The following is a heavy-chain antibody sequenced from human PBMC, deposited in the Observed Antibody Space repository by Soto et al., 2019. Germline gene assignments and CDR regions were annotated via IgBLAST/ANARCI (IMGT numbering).Heavy chain of an antibody. D-gene: IGHD3-16*01. J-gene: IGHJ4*02. CDR2: IYYSGST. V-gene: IGHV4-59*01. Sequence: QVQLQESGPGRVKPSETLSLTCVVSGGSLSSYYWSWIRQPPGKGLEWIGYIYYSGSTIYNPSLTXRVTVSVDTSKNQFSLNLSSVTAADTAVYYCARTWGSTSDYWGRGTLVTVSP. CDR1: GGSLSSYY. CDR3: ARTWGSTSDY.